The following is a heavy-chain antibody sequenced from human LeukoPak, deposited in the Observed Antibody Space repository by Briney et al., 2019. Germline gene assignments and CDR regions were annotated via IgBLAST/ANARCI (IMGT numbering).Heavy chain of an antibody. CDR1: GFTFSSYW. V-gene: IGHV3-7*01. D-gene: IGHD6-6*01. CDR2: IKQDGSEK. J-gene: IGHJ4*02. Sequence: GGSLRLSCAASGFTFSSYWMSWVRQAPGKGLEWVANIKQDGSEKYYVGSVKGRFAISRDNAKNSLYLQMNSLRAEDTAVYYCARDQWYSSSDFWGQGTLVTVSS. CDR3: ARDQWYSSSDF.